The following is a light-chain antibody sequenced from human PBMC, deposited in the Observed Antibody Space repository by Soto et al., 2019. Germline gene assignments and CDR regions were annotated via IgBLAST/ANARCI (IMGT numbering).Light chain of an antibody. CDR2: KAS. J-gene: IGKJ1*01. Sequence: IQMTQSPSTLSASVGDRVTITCRASQSIGSWLAWYQQRPGKAPKLLLYKASILESGVPSRFSGSGSGTEFTLTISSLQPDDFATYYCQQYDTYPWTFGQGTKVEIK. CDR1: QSIGSW. V-gene: IGKV1-5*03. CDR3: QQYDTYPWT.